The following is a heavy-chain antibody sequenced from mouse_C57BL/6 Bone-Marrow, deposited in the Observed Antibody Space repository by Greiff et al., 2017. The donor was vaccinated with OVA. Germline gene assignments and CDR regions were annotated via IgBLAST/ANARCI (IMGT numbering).Heavy chain of an antibody. CDR1: GFTFSDYG. V-gene: IGHV5-15*04. J-gene: IGHJ4*01. CDR3: ARGRYYAMDY. CDR2: ISNLAYSI. Sequence: EVKLEESGGGLVQPGGSLKLSCAASGFTFSDYGMAWVRQAPRKGPAWVAFISNLAYSIYYADTVTGRFTISRENAKNTLYLEMSSLRSEDTAMYYCARGRYYAMDYWGQGTSVTVSS.